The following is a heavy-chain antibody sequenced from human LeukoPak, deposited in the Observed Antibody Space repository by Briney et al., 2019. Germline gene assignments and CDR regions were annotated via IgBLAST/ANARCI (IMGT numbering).Heavy chain of an antibody. J-gene: IGHJ3*02. Sequence: PSETLSLTCTVSGGSISSSSYYWGWIRQPPGKGLEWIGSIYYSGSTNYNPSLKSRVTISVDTSKNQFSLKLSSVTAADTAVYYCARGDLFVVVPAAQDHPFDIWGQGTMVTVSS. CDR2: IYYSGST. CDR3: ARGDLFVVVPAAQDHPFDI. D-gene: IGHD2-2*01. V-gene: IGHV4-39*07. CDR1: GGSISSSSYY.